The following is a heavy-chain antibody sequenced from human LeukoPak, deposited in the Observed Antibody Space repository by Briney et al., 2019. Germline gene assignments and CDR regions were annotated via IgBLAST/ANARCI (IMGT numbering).Heavy chain of an antibody. D-gene: IGHD2-15*01. CDR1: GGSFSGYF. Sequence: KPSETLSLTCTVYGGSFSGYFWSWIRQAPGKGLEWVSSISRSGSTKYYADSVKGRFTISRDNAKNSLFLQMNSLRAEDTAVYYCARVLRYCSGGNCYSGGLGYMDVWGKGTTVTISS. CDR2: ISRSGSTK. CDR3: ARVLRYCSGGNCYSGGLGYMDV. V-gene: IGHV3-11*01. J-gene: IGHJ6*03.